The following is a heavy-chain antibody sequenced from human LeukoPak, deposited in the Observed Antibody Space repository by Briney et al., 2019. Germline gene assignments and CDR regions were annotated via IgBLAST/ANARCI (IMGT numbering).Heavy chain of an antibody. Sequence: SETLSLTCTVSGYSISSGYYWGWIRQPPGKGLEWIGSIYHSGSTNYNPSLKSRVTISVDTSKNQFSLKLSSVTAADTAVYYCARGNTMVRGVITPFRYWGQGTLVTVSS. CDR2: IYHSGST. V-gene: IGHV4-38-2*02. J-gene: IGHJ4*02. CDR1: GYSISSGYY. CDR3: ARGNTMVRGVITPFRY. D-gene: IGHD3-10*01.